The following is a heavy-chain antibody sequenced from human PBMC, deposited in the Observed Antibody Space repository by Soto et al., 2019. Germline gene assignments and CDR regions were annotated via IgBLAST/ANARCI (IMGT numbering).Heavy chain of an antibody. D-gene: IGHD6-6*01. V-gene: IGHV4-30-4*01. J-gene: IGHJ3*02. Sequence: ASETLSLSCTVSGGSISSGDYYWSWIRQPPGKGLEWIGYIYYSGSTYYNPSLKSRVTISVDTSKNQFSLKLSSVTAADTAVYYCARAGIAALPRALRDAFDIWGQGTMVTVSS. CDR1: GGSISSGDYY. CDR3: ARAGIAALPRALRDAFDI. CDR2: IYYSGST.